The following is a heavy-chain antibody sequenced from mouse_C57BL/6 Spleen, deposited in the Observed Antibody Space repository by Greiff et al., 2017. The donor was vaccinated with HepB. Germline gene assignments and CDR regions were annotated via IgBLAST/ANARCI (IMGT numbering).Heavy chain of an antibody. J-gene: IGHJ4*01. Sequence: QVQLQQPGAELVKPGASVKLSCKASGYTFTSYWMHWVKQRPGQGLEWIGMIHPNSGSTNYNEKFKSKATLTIDKSSSTAYMQLSSLTSEDSAVYYCAREEEAYYGSIFYAMDYWGQGTSVTVSS. V-gene: IGHV1-64*01. CDR3: AREEEAYYGSIFYAMDY. D-gene: IGHD1-1*01. CDR1: GYTFTSYW. CDR2: IHPNSGST.